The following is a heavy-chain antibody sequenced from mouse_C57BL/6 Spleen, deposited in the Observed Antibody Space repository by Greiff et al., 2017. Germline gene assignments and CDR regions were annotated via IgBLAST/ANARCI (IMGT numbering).Heavy chain of an antibody. CDR2: IRSKSNNYAT. J-gene: IGHJ1*03. Sequence: EVQLVESGGGLVQPKGSLKLSCAASGFSFNTYAMNWVRQAPGKGLEWVARIRSKSNNYATYYADSVKDRFTISRDVSEIMLYLQMNNLKTEDTAMYDCVRLYDYDGDWYVDFWGTGTTVTVSS. D-gene: IGHD2-4*01. V-gene: IGHV10-1*01. CDR1: GFSFNTYA. CDR3: VRLYDYDGDWYVDF.